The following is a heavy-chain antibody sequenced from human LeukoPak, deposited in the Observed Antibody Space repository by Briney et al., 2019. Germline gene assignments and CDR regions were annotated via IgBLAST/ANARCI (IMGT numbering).Heavy chain of an antibody. V-gene: IGHV3-74*01. Sequence: GGSLRLSCAASGLAFSAYKMHWVRQAPRKGLVWVSRISTDGYTTDYADFVQGRFTASRDNTKNTWSPEMNSLRAEDTAAYYCVVGGSPGYWGQGTLVTVSS. CDR3: VVGGSPGY. J-gene: IGHJ4*02. D-gene: IGHD2-15*01. CDR1: GLAFSAYK. CDR2: ISTDGYTT.